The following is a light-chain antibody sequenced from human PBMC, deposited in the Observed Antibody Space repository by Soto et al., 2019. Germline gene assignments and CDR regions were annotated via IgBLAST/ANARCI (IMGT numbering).Light chain of an antibody. CDR1: SSDVGGYDY. Sequence: QSVLTQPASVSGSPGQSITISCTGNSSDVGGYDYVSWYQQYPGKAPKLMIYDVSNRPSGASNRFSGSKSGNTASLTISGLQAEDEADYYCSSYSSSSTLVVFGGGTKVTVL. V-gene: IGLV2-14*03. CDR3: SSYSSSSTLVV. J-gene: IGLJ2*01. CDR2: DVS.